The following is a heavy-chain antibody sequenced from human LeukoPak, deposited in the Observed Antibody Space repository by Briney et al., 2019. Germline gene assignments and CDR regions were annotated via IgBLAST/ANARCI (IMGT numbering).Heavy chain of an antibody. CDR1: GGSISSSTYY. V-gene: IGHV4-61*01. D-gene: IGHD5-24*01. J-gene: IGHJ4*02. CDR3: TRERRDGYKVYFDY. Sequence: SETLSLTCTVSGGSISSSTYYWSWIRQPPGKGLEWIGYVYYSGSTNYNPSLKSRVTISVDTSKNQFSLRLSSVTAADTAVYYCTRERRDGYKVYFDYWGQGTLVTVSS. CDR2: VYYSGST.